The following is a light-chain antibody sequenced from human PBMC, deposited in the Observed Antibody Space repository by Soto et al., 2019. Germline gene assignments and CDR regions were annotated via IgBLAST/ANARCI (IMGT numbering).Light chain of an antibody. CDR2: DAS. CDR1: QSVSSY. CDR3: QQRSSWPHT. V-gene: IGKV3-11*01. Sequence: EIVVTQSPATLSLSPGERATLSCRASQSVSSYLAWYQQKPGQAPRLLIYDASNWATGIPARFSGSGSGTDFTLTISSLEPEDFAVYYCQQRSSWPHTFGPGTKVDVK. J-gene: IGKJ3*01.